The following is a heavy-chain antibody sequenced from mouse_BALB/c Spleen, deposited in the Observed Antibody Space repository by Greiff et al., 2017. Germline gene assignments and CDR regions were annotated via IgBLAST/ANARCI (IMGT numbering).Heavy chain of an antibody. CDR1: GFTFSSFG. CDR2: ISSGSSTI. V-gene: IGHV5-17*02. CDR3: ARGYYGWYFDD. J-gene: IGHJ1*01. D-gene: IGHD1-1*01. Sequence: EVQRVESGGGLVQPGGSRKLSCAASGFTFSSFGMHWVRQAPEKGLEWVAYISSGSSTIYYADTVKGRFTISRDNPKNTLFLQMTSLRSEDTAMYYCARGYYGWYFDDWGAGTTVTVSS.